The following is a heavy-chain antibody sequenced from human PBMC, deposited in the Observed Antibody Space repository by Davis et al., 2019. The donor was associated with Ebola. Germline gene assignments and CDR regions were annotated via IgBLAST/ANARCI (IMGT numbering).Heavy chain of an antibody. D-gene: IGHD1-26*01. Sequence: GGSLRLSCAASGFTFSSYWMHWVRQAPGKGLEWVGRIKSKTDGGTTDYAAPVKGRFTISRDDSKNTLYLQMNSLKTEDTAVYYCTTEQGIVGATTVLWGQGTLVTVSS. CDR3: TTEQGIVGATTVL. CDR1: GFTFSSYW. CDR2: IKSKTDGGTT. J-gene: IGHJ4*02. V-gene: IGHV3-15*07.